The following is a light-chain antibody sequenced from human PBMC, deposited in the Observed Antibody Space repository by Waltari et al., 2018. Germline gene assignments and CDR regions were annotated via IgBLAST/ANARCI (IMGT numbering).Light chain of an antibody. CDR1: QSVTRA. V-gene: IGKV3-20*01. Sequence: EIVLPQSPGTLSLSPGESATPSCRTSQSVTRALAWYQQKPGQAPRLLIYGASNRATGIPDRFSGSGAGTDFSLTISSLEPEDFAVYYCQHYLRLPVTFGQGTKVEVK. J-gene: IGKJ1*01. CDR3: QHYLRLPVT. CDR2: GAS.